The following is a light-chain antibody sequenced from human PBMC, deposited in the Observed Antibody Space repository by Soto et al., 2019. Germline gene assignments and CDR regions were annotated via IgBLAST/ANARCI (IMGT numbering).Light chain of an antibody. CDR2: DAS. V-gene: IGKV1-5*01. CDR1: QSVSRW. J-gene: IGKJ2*01. Sequence: DIHMTQSPSTLSASVGDRVTITCRASQSVSRWLAWYQQKPGQAPRLLIYDASSLESGVPSRFGGSGSGAEFTLTINSLQPDDFATYYCQQFSAFGQGTKLEIK. CDR3: QQFSA.